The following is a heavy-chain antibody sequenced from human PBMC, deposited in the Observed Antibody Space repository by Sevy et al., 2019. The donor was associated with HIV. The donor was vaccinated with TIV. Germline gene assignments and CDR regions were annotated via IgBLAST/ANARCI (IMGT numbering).Heavy chain of an antibody. Sequence: GGSLRLSCAASGFAFRGSAIHWVRQASGKGLEGIGRIRSKGNSFATDYVPSVKGRFTISRDDSKKTAYLQMSSLKIDDTAVYYCAGQVGDTVMAIFDYWGQGTLVTVSS. CDR3: AGQVGDTVMAIFDY. V-gene: IGHV3-73*01. J-gene: IGHJ4*02. D-gene: IGHD1-26*01. CDR2: IRSKGNSFAT. CDR1: GFAFRGSA.